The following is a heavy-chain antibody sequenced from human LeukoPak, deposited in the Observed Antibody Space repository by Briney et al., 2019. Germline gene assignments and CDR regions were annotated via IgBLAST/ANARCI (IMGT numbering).Heavy chain of an antibody. Sequence: PGGSLRLSCAASGFSFSYYAMHWVRQAPGKGLEWVAVISYDATNKYYADSVQGRFTISRDNSKSTLCLQMNSLRAEDTAVYYCAKQLGYCSDGSCYFPYWGQGTLVTVSS. CDR1: GFSFSYYA. D-gene: IGHD2-15*01. J-gene: IGHJ4*02. CDR3: AKQLGYCSDGSCYFPY. CDR2: ISYDATNK. V-gene: IGHV3-30-3*02.